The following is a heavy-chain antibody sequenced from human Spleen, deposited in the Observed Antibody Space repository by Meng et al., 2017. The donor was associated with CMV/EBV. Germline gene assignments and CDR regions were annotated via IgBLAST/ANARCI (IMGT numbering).Heavy chain of an antibody. J-gene: IGHJ5*02. V-gene: IGHV3-20*01. D-gene: IGHD2-21*01. CDR1: GFIFDDYG. CDR2: INWNGGST. Sequence: GGSLRLSCAASGFIFDDYGMSWVRQAPGKGLEWVSGINWNGGSTGYAESVKGRFTISRDNAKNSLYLQMNSLRAEDTALYHCARDLFPRAVADPLLAWGQGTLVTVSS. CDR3: ARDLFPRAVADPLLA.